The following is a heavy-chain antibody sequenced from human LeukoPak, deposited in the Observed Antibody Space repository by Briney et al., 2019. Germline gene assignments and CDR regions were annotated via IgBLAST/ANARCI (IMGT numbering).Heavy chain of an antibody. CDR1: GYTFTSYY. D-gene: IGHD6-6*01. V-gene: IGHV1-2*02. CDR3: ARVTSSSSIGAFDI. CDR2: SDPYSGAT. Sequence: ASVTVSCKASGYTFTSYYIHWLRQAPGQGFEWMGWSDPYSGATKYEHFQGRVTMTTDTSISTAYMELTRLTSDDTAVYYCARVTSSSSIGAFDIWGQGTMVTVSS. J-gene: IGHJ3*02.